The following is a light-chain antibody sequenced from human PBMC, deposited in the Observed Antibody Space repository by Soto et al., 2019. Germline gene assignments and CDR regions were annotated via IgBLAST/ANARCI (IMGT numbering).Light chain of an antibody. Sequence: EIVLTQSPGTLSLSPGETATLSCRASQSVSSSYLAWYQQKPGQAPRLLIYGASSRATGIPDRFSGSGSGTDFTLTISRLEPEDFAVYYCQQYGSSTGLTFGGGPKVEIK. CDR1: QSVSSSY. V-gene: IGKV3-20*01. CDR3: QQYGSSTGLT. CDR2: GAS. J-gene: IGKJ4*01.